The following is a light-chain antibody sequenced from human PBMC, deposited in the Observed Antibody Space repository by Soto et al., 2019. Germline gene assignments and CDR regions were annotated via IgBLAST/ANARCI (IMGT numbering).Light chain of an antibody. J-gene: IGKJ3*01. Sequence: DIVLTQSPGTLSLSPGERATLSCRASQTVDSTYLAWYQQKPGQAPRLLIYGASTRATGISDRFSGSGYGTDFTLTISRLEPEDSAVYYCQQYGNSPIFTFGPGTKVDIK. CDR3: QQYGNSPIFT. CDR2: GAS. V-gene: IGKV3-20*01. CDR1: QTVDSTY.